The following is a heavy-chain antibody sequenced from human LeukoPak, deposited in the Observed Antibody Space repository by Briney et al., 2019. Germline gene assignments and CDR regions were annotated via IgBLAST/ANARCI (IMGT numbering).Heavy chain of an antibody. D-gene: IGHD3-10*01. V-gene: IGHV3-21*01. CDR2: ISRRSRHV. CDR3: VRDLLGSGSTTAYLYH. J-gene: IGHJ1*01. CDR1: GFTFSDYS. Sequence: GGSLRLFCAASGFTFSDYSMNWVRQAPGKGLEWDSSISRRSRHVYYAGSVKGRFTISRDDARNSLYLQMNSLRAEDMAVYFCVRDLLGSGSTTAYLYHWGQGTLVTVSS.